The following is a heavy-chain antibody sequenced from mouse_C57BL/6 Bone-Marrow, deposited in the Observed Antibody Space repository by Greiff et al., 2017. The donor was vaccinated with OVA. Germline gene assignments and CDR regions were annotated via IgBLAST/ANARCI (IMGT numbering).Heavy chain of an antibody. CDR1: GFSLTSYA. CDR2: IWTGGGT. V-gene: IGHV2-9-1*01. Sequence: VQLKESGPGLVAPSQRLSITCTVSGFSLTSYAISWVRQPPGKGLEWLGVIWTGGGTNYNSAPKSRLSNSKHNSKSQVFVRMNGLQTDDTGRYYCARTKGLLLYAMDDWGQGTSVTVSS. CDR3: ARTKGLLLYAMDD. J-gene: IGHJ4*01. D-gene: IGHD2-3*01.